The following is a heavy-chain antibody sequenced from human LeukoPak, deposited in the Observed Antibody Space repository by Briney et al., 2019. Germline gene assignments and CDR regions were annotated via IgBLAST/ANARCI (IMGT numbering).Heavy chain of an antibody. CDR3: ARGLRGIGY. V-gene: IGHV3-7*01. CDR1: GSTFSSYW. D-gene: IGHD2-21*01. Sequence: GGSLRLSCAASGSTFSSYWMSWVRQAPGKGLEWVANIKQDGSEEYYVDSVKGRFTISRDNAKNSLYLQMNSLRAEDTAVYYCARGLRGIGYWGQGTLVTVSS. CDR2: IKQDGSEE. J-gene: IGHJ4*02.